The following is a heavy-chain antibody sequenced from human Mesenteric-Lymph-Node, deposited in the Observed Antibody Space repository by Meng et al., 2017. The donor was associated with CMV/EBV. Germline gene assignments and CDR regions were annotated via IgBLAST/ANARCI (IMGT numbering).Heavy chain of an antibody. V-gene: IGHV3-23*01. CDR2: ISGSGGST. Sequence: LRLSGAAAGFNFRSYAMSWVRQAPGKGLEWVSAISGSGGSTYYADSVKGRFTISRDNSKNTLYLQMNSLRAEDTAVYYCAKEFTEEGYWGQGTLVTVSS. D-gene: IGHD3-16*01. J-gene: IGHJ4*02. CDR1: GFNFRSYA. CDR3: AKEFTEEGY.